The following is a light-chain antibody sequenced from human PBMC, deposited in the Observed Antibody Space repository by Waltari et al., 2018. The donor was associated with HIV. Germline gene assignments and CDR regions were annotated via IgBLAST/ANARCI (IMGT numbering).Light chain of an antibody. Sequence: QSALTQPRSVSGSPGQSVTISCTGTSSDLGGFNYVSWYQQHPGKVPKLTIYEVTRRPSGVPYRFSGSKSGNTASLTISGLQAEDEADYYCCSYAGTYTWVFGGGTKVTVL. CDR2: EVT. CDR1: SSDLGGFNY. CDR3: CSYAGTYTWV. V-gene: IGLV2-11*01. J-gene: IGLJ3*02.